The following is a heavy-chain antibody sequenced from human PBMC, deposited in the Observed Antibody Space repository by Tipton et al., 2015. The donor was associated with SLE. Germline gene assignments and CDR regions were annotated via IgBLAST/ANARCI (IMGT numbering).Heavy chain of an antibody. J-gene: IGHJ6*02. CDR2: ILYSGST. CDR3: ARIREIRWYAMDV. Sequence: TLSLTCTVSGGSISSGYYYWSWIRQHPGKGLEWIGNILYSGSTSYNPSLKSRVDMSVDASKNQLSLKLNSVTAADTALYYCARIREIRWYAMDVWGQGTTVIVSS. CDR1: GGSISSGYYY. D-gene: IGHD2-15*01. V-gene: IGHV4-31*03.